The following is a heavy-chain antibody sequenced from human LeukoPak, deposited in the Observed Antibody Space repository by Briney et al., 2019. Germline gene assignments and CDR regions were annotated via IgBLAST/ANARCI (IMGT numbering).Heavy chain of an antibody. Sequence: SETLSLTCAVYGGSFSGYYWSWIRQPPGKGLEWIGEINHSGSTNYNPSLKSRVTISVDTSKHQFSLRLSSVTATDTAVYYCAREGGLRYFDWLFDYFDYWGQGTLVTVSS. D-gene: IGHD3-9*01. J-gene: IGHJ4*02. CDR3: AREGGLRYFDWLFDYFDY. CDR2: INHSGST. CDR1: GGSFSGYY. V-gene: IGHV4-34*01.